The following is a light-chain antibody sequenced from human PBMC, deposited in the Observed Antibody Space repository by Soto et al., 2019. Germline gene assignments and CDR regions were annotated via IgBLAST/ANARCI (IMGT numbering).Light chain of an antibody. V-gene: IGKV3-20*01. Sequence: EIVLTQSPGTLSLSPGERATLSCRASQSISSSYLTWYQHEPGQTPRLLIYGASSRATGIPDRFSGSGSGTDFTLTISRLEPEHFAVYYCQQYGSSSYTFGQGTQLEIK. CDR3: QQYGSSSYT. CDR2: GAS. J-gene: IGKJ2*01. CDR1: QSISSSY.